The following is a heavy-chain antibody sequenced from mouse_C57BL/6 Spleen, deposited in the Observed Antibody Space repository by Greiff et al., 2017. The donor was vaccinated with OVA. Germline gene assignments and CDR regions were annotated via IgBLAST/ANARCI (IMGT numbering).Heavy chain of an antibody. D-gene: IGHD2-3*01. CDR1: GYTFTDYY. CDR3: ARSDGPGWYFDV. V-gene: IGHV1-76*01. J-gene: IGHJ1*03. CDR2: IYPGSGNT. Sequence: VKLMESGAELVRPGASVKLSCKASGYTFTDYYINWVKQRPGQGLEWIARIYPGSGNTYYNEKFKGKATLTAEKSSSTAYMQLSSLTSEDSAVYFCARSDGPGWYFDVWGTGTTVTVSS.